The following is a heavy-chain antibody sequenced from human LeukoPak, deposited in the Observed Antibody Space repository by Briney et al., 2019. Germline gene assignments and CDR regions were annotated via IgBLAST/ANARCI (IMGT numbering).Heavy chain of an antibody. D-gene: IGHD4-17*01. J-gene: IGHJ5*02. CDR2: ISSSSSYI. V-gene: IGHV3-21*04. Sequence: GGSLRLSCAASGFTFSSYSMNWVRQAPGKGLEWVSSISSSSSYIYYADSVKGRFIISRDNSKNTLFLQMNSLRAEDTAIYYCAKSPHDYGDYPPWFDPWGQGTLVTVSS. CDR1: GFTFSSYS. CDR3: AKSPHDYGDYPPWFDP.